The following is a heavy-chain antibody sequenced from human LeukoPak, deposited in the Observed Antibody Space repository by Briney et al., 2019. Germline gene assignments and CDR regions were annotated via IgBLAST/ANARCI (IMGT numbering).Heavy chain of an antibody. J-gene: IGHJ5*02. CDR2: IIPILGIA. V-gene: IGHV1-69*04. CDR1: GYTFTSYG. Sequence: SVKVSCKASGYTFTSYGISWVRQAPGQGLEWMGRIIPILGIANYAQKFQGRVTITADKSTSTAYMELSSLRSEDTAVYYCARSLKPYCSSTSCYTPNWFDPWGQGTLVTVSS. D-gene: IGHD2-2*02. CDR3: ARSLKPYCSSTSCYTPNWFDP.